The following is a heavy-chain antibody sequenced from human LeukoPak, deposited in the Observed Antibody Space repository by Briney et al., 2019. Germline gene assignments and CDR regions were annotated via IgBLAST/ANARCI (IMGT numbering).Heavy chain of an antibody. Sequence: GASVKVSCKASGYTFTGYYMHWVRQAPGQGLEWMGWTNPNSGGTNYAQKFQGRVTMTRDTSISTAYMELSSLRSEDTAVYYCARAVGDGYNFDYWGQGTLVTVSS. CDR2: TNPNSGGT. D-gene: IGHD5-24*01. CDR3: ARAVGDGYNFDY. CDR1: GYTFTGYY. V-gene: IGHV1-2*02. J-gene: IGHJ4*02.